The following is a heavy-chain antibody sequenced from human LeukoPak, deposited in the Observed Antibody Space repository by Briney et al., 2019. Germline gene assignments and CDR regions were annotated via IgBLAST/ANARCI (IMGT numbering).Heavy chain of an antibody. CDR1: GYTLTELS. J-gene: IGHJ5*02. CDR2: FNPEDGET. D-gene: IGHD4-23*01. CDR3: ATDRANSGNLNWFDP. V-gene: IGHV1-24*01. Sequence: ASVKVSCKVSGYTLTELSMHWVRQAPGKGLEWMGGFNPEDGETIYAQKFQGRVTMTEDTSTDTAYMELSSLRSEDTAVYYCATDRANSGNLNWFDPWGQGTLVTVSS.